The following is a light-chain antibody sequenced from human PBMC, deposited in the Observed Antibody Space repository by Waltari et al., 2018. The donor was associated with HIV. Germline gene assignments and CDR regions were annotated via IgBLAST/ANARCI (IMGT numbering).Light chain of an antibody. J-gene: IGLJ2*01. Sequence: QSVLTQPPSASGTPGQRVTISCSGSSSNIESNTVNWYQQPPGTAPKLLIYSNNQRPSGVPDRFSGSKSGTSASLAISGLQSEDEADYYCAAWDDSLNGLVFGGGTKLTVL. CDR1: SSNIESNT. CDR3: AAWDDSLNGLV. V-gene: IGLV1-44*01. CDR2: SNN.